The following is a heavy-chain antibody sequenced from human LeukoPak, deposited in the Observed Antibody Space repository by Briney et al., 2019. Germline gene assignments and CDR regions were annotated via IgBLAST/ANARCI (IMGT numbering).Heavy chain of an antibody. V-gene: IGHV3-7*01. Sequence: GGSLRLSCAASRLTFSSYWMSWVHQAPGKGLEWVASIKEDGSEKYYADSVKGRFTISRDNAKNSLYLQMNSLRAEDTAVYYCARHAHYGSNLFDYWGQGTLVTVSS. CDR2: IKEDGSEK. CDR1: RLTFSSYW. CDR3: ARHAHYGSNLFDY. J-gene: IGHJ4*02. D-gene: IGHD4/OR15-4a*01.